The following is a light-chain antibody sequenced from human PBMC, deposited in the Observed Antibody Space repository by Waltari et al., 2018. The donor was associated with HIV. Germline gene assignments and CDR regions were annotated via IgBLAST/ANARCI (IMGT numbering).Light chain of an antibody. CDR3: SSYTSSSIVI. V-gene: IGLV2-14*03. CDR1: SRDVGGHHY. Sequence: HSALTQPASASGSPGQSITIPCTGTSRDVGGHHYVSWYRLHPGEVPKLMIFDVINRPAGVSNRFSGSKSGNTASLTISGLQVEDEADYYCSSYTSSSIVIFGGGTKVTVL. CDR2: DVI. J-gene: IGLJ2*01.